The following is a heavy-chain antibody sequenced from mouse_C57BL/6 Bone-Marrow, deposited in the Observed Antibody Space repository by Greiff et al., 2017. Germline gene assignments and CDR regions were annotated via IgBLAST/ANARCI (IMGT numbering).Heavy chain of an antibody. Sequence: VQLKQSGPELVQPGASVKISCTASGYSFTDYNMNWVKQSNGKSLEWIGVINPNYGTPSYNHKFKGKATLTVDQSSSTAYMQLNSLTSEDSSVYYCAMPPWFDYWGQGTLVTVSA. J-gene: IGHJ3*01. CDR2: INPNYGTP. V-gene: IGHV1-39*01. CDR3: AMPPWFDY. CDR1: GYSFTDYN.